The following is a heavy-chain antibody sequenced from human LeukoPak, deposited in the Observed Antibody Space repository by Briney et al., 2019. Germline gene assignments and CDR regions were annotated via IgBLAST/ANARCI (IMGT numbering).Heavy chain of an antibody. Sequence: QPGRSLRLSCAASGFTFSSYGMHWVRQAPGKGLEWVAVISYDGSNKYYADSVKGRFTISRDNSKNTLYLQMNSLRAEDTAVYYCAKTSSGRGAFDCWGQGTLVTVSS. CDR1: GFTFSSYG. D-gene: IGHD6-25*01. CDR3: AKTSSGRGAFDC. CDR2: ISYDGSNK. V-gene: IGHV3-30*18. J-gene: IGHJ4*02.